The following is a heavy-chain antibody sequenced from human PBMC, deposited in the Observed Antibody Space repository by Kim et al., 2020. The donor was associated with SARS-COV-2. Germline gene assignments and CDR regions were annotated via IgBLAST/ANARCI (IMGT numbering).Heavy chain of an antibody. D-gene: IGHD6-13*01. V-gene: IGHV5-10-1*01. CDR3: ARQQQLVGVNWFDP. J-gene: IGHJ5*02. CDR2: T. Sequence: TNYSPSFQRHVTISAGKSISTAYLQWSSLKASDTAMYYCARQQQLVGVNWFDPWGQGTLVTVSS.